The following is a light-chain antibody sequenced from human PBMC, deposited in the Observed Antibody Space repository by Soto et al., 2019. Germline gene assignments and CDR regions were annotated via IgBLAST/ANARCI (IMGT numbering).Light chain of an antibody. CDR1: QSVSSGY. J-gene: IGKJ1*01. V-gene: IGKV3-20*01. CDR2: AAS. Sequence: EIVLTQSPVTLSLSPGERATLSCRASQSVSSGYLSWYQQTPGPAPRLLIYAASSRATGVTARFSGSGSGTAFTLTTSRLEPEDYAVYYCQQFRSSPSWTFGQGTKVEIK. CDR3: QQFRSSPSWT.